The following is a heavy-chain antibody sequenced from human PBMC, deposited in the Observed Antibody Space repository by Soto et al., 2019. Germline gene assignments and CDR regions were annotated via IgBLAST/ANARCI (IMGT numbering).Heavy chain of an antibody. CDR2: VSPPFRTS. V-gene: IGHV1-69*01. J-gene: IGHJ6*02. D-gene: IGHD3-10*01. Sequence: QVQLVQSGAEVKKPGYSVKVSCKTSRVSFNNNGIGWVRQAPGHGLEWMGGVSPPFRTSNYARKFQGRISITADASTGTVNMELSSLTSEDTAQYYCARARYYGSGSYSPYGMDVWGQGTTVTVSS. CDR1: RVSFNNNG. CDR3: ARARYYGSGSYSPYGMDV.